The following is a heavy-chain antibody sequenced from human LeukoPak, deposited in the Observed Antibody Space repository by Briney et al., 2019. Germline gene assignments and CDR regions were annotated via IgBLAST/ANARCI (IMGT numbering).Heavy chain of an antibody. Sequence: GSLRLSCAASGFTFSSYSMNWVRQAPGKGLEWIGSIYYGGSTYYNASLRSRVTTSVDTSKNQFSLKLSSVTAADTAVYYCARGAAVRLYFDYWGQGTLVTVSS. D-gene: IGHD2-2*01. J-gene: IGHJ4*02. V-gene: IGHV4-39*07. CDR3: ARGAAVRLYFDY. CDR1: GFTFSSYS. CDR2: IYYGGST.